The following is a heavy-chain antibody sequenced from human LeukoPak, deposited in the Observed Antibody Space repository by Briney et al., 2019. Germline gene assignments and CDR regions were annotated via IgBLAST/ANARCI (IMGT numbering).Heavy chain of an antibody. Sequence: SVKVSCKASGGTFSSYAISWVRQAPGQGLEWLGRIIPILGIANYAQKFQGRVTITADKSTSTAYMELSSLRSEDTAVYYCVRAPYGDYSNPYWYFDLWGRGTLVTVSS. CDR1: GGTFSSYA. CDR2: IIPILGIA. J-gene: IGHJ2*01. CDR3: VRAPYGDYSNPYWYFDL. V-gene: IGHV1-69*04. D-gene: IGHD4-11*01.